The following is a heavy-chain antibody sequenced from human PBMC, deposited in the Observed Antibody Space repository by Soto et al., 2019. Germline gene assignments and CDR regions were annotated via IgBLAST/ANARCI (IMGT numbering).Heavy chain of an antibody. CDR2: IIYSGST. Sequence: QVQLQESGPGLVKPSQTLSLTCTVSGGSISTGGYYWNWIRQHPGKGLEWIGYIIYSGSTYYNPYLKSRVTISEDTSKNQFSLKLSSVTAADTAVYYCARGKDFWSGYYTGSFDSWGQGTLVTVSS. V-gene: IGHV4-31*03. D-gene: IGHD3-3*01. CDR3: ARGKDFWSGYYTGSFDS. CDR1: GGSISTGGYY. J-gene: IGHJ4*02.